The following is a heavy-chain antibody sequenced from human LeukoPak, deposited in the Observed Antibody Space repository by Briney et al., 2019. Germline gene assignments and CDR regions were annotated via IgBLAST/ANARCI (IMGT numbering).Heavy chain of an antibody. CDR3: ARGGANYDWYYYIDV. D-gene: IGHD4/OR15-4a*01. CDR1: GFPLNNYS. CDR2: ISYDGNTK. V-gene: IGHV3-30-3*01. Sequence: GSPRIFCGGSGFPLNNYSFHRVRQGSAQGLGGVAGISYDGNTKYYADSVKGRFTISRDNSKNTLYLQMNGLRAEDTAMYYCARGGANYDWYYYIDVWGKGTTVAVSS. J-gene: IGHJ6*03.